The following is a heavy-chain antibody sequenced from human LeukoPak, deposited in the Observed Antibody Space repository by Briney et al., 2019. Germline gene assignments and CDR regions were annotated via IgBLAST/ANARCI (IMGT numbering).Heavy chain of an antibody. V-gene: IGHV1-8*01. Sequence: ASVKISCKASGYSFSNFHINWGRQASGQGLKWIGWVSPKTGARGYALKSQGRVTMTSDTYEGTVYMEARSLTSEDTPVYYCARTPTKGDIDTWGQGTMVTVSS. D-gene: IGHD2-21*02. CDR2: VSPKTGAR. CDR3: ARTPTKGDIDT. CDR1: GYSFSNFH. J-gene: IGHJ5*02.